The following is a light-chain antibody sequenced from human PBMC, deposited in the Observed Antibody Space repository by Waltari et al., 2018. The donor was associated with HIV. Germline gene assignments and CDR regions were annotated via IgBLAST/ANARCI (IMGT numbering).Light chain of an antibody. Sequence: DVVVSQSPDSLTLALGKRPALNSKYSQSLFYSSNNKTDLAWYQRKPRRPPKLLLCLASTRRSRFPDRFTGGGSGTDFSLTTNSLQAEEVAVYYCQQYDLVPDTFGAETKLEMK. CDR3: QQYDLVPDT. V-gene: IGKV4-1*01. CDR1: QSLFYSSNNKTD. CDR2: LAS. J-gene: IGKJ2*01.